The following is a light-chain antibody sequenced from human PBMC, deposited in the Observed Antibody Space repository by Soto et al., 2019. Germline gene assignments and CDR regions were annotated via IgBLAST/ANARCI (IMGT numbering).Light chain of an antibody. Sequence: QSVPTQPPSASGSPGQSVTISCTGTSSDVGAYNYVSWYQQHPGKAPKLMIYEVSKRPSGVPDRFSGSKSGNTASLTVSGLQAEDEADYYCSSYAGSNIYVFGTGTKVTVL. V-gene: IGLV2-8*01. J-gene: IGLJ1*01. CDR3: SSYAGSNIYV. CDR2: EVS. CDR1: SSDVGAYNY.